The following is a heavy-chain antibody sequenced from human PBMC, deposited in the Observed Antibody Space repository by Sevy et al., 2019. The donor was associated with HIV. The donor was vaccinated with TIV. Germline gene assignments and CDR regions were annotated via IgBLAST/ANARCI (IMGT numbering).Heavy chain of an antibody. V-gene: IGHV4-39*01. CDR1: GGSIGRNSYD. CDR2: IYFSGST. J-gene: IGHJ4*02. Sequence: SETLSITCTVSGGSIGRNSYDWGWIRQSPGKGLEWIGSIYFSGSTNYATPLNSRASISVDSSKNQVSLKMRSVTATDTAVYYCARHGGLVDRGFDFWGQGTLVTVSS. D-gene: IGHD3-10*01. CDR3: ARHGGLVDRGFDF.